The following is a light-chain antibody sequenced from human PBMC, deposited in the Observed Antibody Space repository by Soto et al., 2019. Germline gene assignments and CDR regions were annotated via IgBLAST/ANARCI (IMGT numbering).Light chain of an antibody. Sequence: QSVLTQPASVSGSPGQSITISCTGTSSDVGGYNYVSWYQHHPGKAPKLMIYDVSNRPSGVSNRFSGSKSDNTASLTISGLHAEYEADYYCSSYTSTSTVVFGGGTKVTVL. J-gene: IGLJ2*01. CDR3: SSYTSTSTVV. CDR1: SSDVGGYNY. CDR2: DVS. V-gene: IGLV2-14*03.